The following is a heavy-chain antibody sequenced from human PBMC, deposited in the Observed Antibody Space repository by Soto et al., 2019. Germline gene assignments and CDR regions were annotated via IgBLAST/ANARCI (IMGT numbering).Heavy chain of an antibody. J-gene: IGHJ4*02. CDR1: GGSISSSNW. V-gene: IGHV4-4*02. D-gene: IGHD6-13*01. Sequence: QVQLQESGPGLVKPSGTLSLTCAVSGGSISSSNWWSWVRQPPGKGLEWIGEIYHSGSTNYNPSLKSRVTIXVXTXXSQFSLKLSSVTAADTAVYYCARAAMGGSSWPFDYWGQGTLVTVSS. CDR3: ARAAMGGSSWPFDY. CDR2: IYHSGST.